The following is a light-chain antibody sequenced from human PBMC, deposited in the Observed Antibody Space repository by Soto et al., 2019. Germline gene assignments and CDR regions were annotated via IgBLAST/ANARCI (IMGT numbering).Light chain of an antibody. CDR1: QSIDSS. J-gene: IGKJ4*01. CDR2: KTS. CDR3: QQYKDYPLT. Sequence: DFQMTQSPSTLSASIGDGVTISCRASQSIDSSLAWYQQKPGRAPKVIISKTSILEGGVPSRFSGSVSGTEFTLTITNLQPEDFATYYCQQYKDYPLTFGGATKVDIK. V-gene: IGKV1-5*03.